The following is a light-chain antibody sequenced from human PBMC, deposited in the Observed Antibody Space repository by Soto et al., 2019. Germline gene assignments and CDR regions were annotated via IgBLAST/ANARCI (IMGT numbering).Light chain of an antibody. CDR3: QQYGSSPGA. J-gene: IGKJ2*01. V-gene: IGKV3-20*01. CDR2: GAS. CDR1: QSVSSSY. Sequence: EIVLTQSPGTLYLSPGERATLSCRASQSVSSSYLAWYQQKPGQAPRLLIYGASSRATGIPDRFSGSGSGTDFTLTISRLEPEEFAVYYCQQYGSSPGAFGQGTKLEIK.